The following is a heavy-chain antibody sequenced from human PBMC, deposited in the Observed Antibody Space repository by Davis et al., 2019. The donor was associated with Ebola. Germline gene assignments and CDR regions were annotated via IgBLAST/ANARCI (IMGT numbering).Heavy chain of an antibody. CDR3: ARAVVVPYYGMDV. J-gene: IGHJ6*02. Sequence: ASVKVSCKASGYTFTSYYMHWVRQAPGQGLEWMGIINPSGGSTSYAQKFQGRVTMTRDKSTSTVYMELSSLRSEDTAVYYCARAVVVPYYGMDVWGQGTTVTVSS. V-gene: IGHV1-46*01. D-gene: IGHD2-2*01. CDR1: GYTFTSYY. CDR2: INPSGGST.